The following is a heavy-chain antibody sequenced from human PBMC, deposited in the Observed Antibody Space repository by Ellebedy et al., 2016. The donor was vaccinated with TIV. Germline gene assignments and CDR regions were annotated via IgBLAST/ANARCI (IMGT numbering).Heavy chain of an antibody. D-gene: IGHD2-15*01. J-gene: IGHJ4*02. CDR2: VKSKTDGGTI. CDR1: GFTFSNAW. V-gene: IGHV3-15*01. CDR3: TTGGGGNVFDY. Sequence: GGSLRLXXAASGFTFSNAWMSWVRQAPGKGLEWVGRVKSKTDGGTIDYAAPVKGRFTISRDDSENTLNLQMNSLKTEDTAVYYCTTGGGGNVFDYWGQGTLVTVSS.